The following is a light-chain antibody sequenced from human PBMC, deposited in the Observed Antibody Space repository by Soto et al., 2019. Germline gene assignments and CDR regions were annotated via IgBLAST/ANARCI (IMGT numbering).Light chain of an antibody. Sequence: QSVLTQPPSASGTPGQRVTISCSGSNSNIGRNTVNWYQQFPVAAPNLLIHSDNQRPSGVPDRFSGSRSGTSASLAISGLQSEDEADYYCAAWDESPNVPVFGGWTKLTVL. CDR3: AAWDESPNVPV. V-gene: IGLV1-44*01. J-gene: IGLJ3*02. CDR1: NSNIGRNT. CDR2: SDN.